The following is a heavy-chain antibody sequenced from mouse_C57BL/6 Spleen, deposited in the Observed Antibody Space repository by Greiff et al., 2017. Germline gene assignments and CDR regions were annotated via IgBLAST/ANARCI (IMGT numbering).Heavy chain of an antibody. J-gene: IGHJ4*01. CDR1: GYTFTSYC. CDR3: ARGEGYAMDY. V-gene: IGHV1-7*01. CDR2: INPSSGYT. Sequence: QVQLQQSGAELVKPGASVTLSCKASGYTFTSYCMHWVKQRPGQGLEWMGYINPSSGYTKYNQKFKDKATLTANTSSSAAYMQLSSLTYEYSAFYYCARGEGYAMDYWGQGTSVTVSS.